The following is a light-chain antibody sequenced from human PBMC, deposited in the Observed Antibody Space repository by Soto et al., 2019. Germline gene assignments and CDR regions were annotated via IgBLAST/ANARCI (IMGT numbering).Light chain of an antibody. CDR2: KAS. CDR3: QHYNSYSQA. CDR1: QTISSW. V-gene: IGKV1-5*03. Sequence: IQMTQSPSPLSLCVGDRVTITGRASQTISSWLAWYQQKPGKAPKLLIYKASTLKSGVPSRFSGSGSGTEFTLTISSLQPDDFATYYCQHYNSYSQAFGQGTKVDIK. J-gene: IGKJ1*01.